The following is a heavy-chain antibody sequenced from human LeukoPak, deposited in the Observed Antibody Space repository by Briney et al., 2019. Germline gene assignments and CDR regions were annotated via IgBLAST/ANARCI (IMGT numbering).Heavy chain of an antibody. CDR2: TNHSGST. Sequence: SETLSLTCAVYGGSFSGYYWSWIRQPPGKGLEWIGETNHSGSTNYNPSLKSRVTISVDTSKNQFSLKLSSVTAADTAVYYCARRFSGSIPFDYWGQGTLVTVSS. D-gene: IGHD3-10*01. CDR3: ARRFSGSIPFDY. J-gene: IGHJ4*02. V-gene: IGHV4-34*01. CDR1: GGSFSGYY.